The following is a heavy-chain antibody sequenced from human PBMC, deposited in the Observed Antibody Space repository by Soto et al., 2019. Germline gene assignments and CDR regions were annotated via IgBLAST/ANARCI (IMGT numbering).Heavy chain of an antibody. CDR2: ISWNSGSI. J-gene: IGHJ6*03. Sequence: GGSLRLSCAASGFTFDDYAMHWFRQAPGKGLEWVSGISWNSGSIGYADSVKGRFTISRDNAKNSLYLQMNSLRAEDTALYYCAKDGASNYYYMDVWGKGTTVTVSS. CDR3: AKDGASNYYYMDV. V-gene: IGHV3-9*01. CDR1: GFTFDDYA.